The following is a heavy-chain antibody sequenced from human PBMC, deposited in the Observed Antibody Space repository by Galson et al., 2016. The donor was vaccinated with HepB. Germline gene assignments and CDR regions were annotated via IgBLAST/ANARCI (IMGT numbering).Heavy chain of an antibody. CDR3: AKDRGNLNYYHHYGMDV. CDR2: ITWNSRKT. Sequence: SLRLSCAASGFIFDDYAMFWVRQVPGKGLESVSRITWNSRKTDYADSVKGRFTISRDNATISVNLHMNSLRPEDTALYYCAKDRGNLNYYHHYGMDVWGQGTTLTVSS. CDR1: GFIFDDYA. J-gene: IGHJ6*02. V-gene: IGHV3-9*01. D-gene: IGHD4-23*01.